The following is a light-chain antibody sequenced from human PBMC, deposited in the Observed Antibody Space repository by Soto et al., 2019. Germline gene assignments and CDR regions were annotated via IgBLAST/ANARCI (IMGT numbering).Light chain of an antibody. V-gene: IGKV3-20*01. Sequence: EIVLTQSPGTLSLSPGERATLSCRATQSVSSSYLAWYQQKHGQAPRLLIYAASSRATGIPDRFSGSGSGTDFTLTISRLEPEDFAVYYCQQYGSSPGTFGQGTKVEIK. CDR2: AAS. CDR1: QSVSSSY. J-gene: IGKJ1*01. CDR3: QQYGSSPGT.